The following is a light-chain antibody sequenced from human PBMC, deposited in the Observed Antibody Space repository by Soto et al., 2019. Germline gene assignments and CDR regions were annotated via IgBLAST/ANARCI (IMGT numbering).Light chain of an antibody. V-gene: IGKV1-5*03. CDR2: KAS. CDR1: QSISSW. CDR3: QQYNSYWT. Sequence: DIQMTQSPSTLSASVVDRVTITFRASQSISSWLAWYQQKPGKAPKLLIYKASNLESGVPSRFSGIGSGTEFTLTISSLQPDDFATYYCQQYNSYWTFGQGTKVDIK. J-gene: IGKJ1*01.